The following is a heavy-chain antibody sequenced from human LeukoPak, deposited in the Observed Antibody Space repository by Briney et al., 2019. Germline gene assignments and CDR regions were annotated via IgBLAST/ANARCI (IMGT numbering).Heavy chain of an antibody. Sequence: GGSLRLSCEASGFTFSNAWMNWVRQAPGKGLEWVSYISSSGSTIYYADSVKGRFTISRDNAKNSLYLQMNSLRAEDTAVYYCARVLCSSTSCYIFGLGYYFDYWGQGTLVTVSS. D-gene: IGHD2-2*02. CDR3: ARVLCSSTSCYIFGLGYYFDY. CDR1: GFTFSNAW. CDR2: ISSSGSTI. V-gene: IGHV3-11*04. J-gene: IGHJ4*02.